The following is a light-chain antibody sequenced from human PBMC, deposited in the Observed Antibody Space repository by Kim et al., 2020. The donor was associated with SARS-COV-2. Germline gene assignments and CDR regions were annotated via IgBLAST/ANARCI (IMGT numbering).Light chain of an antibody. Sequence: PSGAASVTSTCRESQANTNDLGWLQQKPGKAPQRLNYAASSLQSGVPSRFSGSGSETEFTLTISSLQPEDCATYYCLQYNTYPWTFGQGTKVDIK. CDR3: LQYNTYPWT. J-gene: IGKJ1*01. V-gene: IGKV1-17*01. CDR2: AAS. CDR1: QANTND.